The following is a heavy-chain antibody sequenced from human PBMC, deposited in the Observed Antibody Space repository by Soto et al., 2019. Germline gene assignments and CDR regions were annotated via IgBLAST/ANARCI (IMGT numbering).Heavy chain of an antibody. CDR3: ASHTVTTLFGGMDV. V-gene: IGHV5-51*01. CDR1: GYSFTNYW. J-gene: IGHJ6*02. Sequence: GESLKISCKGSGYSFTNYWIGWVRQMPGKGLEWMGIIYPGDSETKYSPSFQGQVTISADKSNSTAYLQWSSLKASDTAMYYCASHTVTTLFGGMDVWGQGTTVTVSS. D-gene: IGHD4-4*01. CDR2: IYPGDSET.